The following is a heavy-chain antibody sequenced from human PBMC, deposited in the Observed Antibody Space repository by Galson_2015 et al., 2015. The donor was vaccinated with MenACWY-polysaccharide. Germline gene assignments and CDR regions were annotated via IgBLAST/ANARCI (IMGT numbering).Heavy chain of an antibody. J-gene: IGHJ4*02. CDR1: GLTFRNYG. Sequence: VQLVESGGGLVPPGGSLRLSCAASGLTFRNYGMQWVRQAPGKGLEWVAIIWYDGSNKYYADSVKGRFTISRDNSKNTLYLQMNSLRAEDTAVYYCASARAYSYGEGWYFDYWGQGTLVTVSS. CDR2: IWYDGSNK. D-gene: IGHD5-18*01. V-gene: IGHV3-33*01. CDR3: ASARAYSYGEGWYFDY.